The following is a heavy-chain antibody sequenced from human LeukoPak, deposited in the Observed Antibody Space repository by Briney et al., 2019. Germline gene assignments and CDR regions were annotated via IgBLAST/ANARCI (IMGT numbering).Heavy chain of an antibody. CDR1: GFTFSNYW. D-gene: IGHD4-23*01. CDR2: IKQDGSDK. Sequence: GGSLRLSCAASGFTFSNYWMSWVRQAPGKGLEWVANIKQDGSDKYYVDPVKGRFTISRDNAKNSLYMQMNSLRAEDTAVYYCARKTVVGSYFDYWGQGTPVTVSS. CDR3: ARKTVVGSYFDY. J-gene: IGHJ4*02. V-gene: IGHV3-7*03.